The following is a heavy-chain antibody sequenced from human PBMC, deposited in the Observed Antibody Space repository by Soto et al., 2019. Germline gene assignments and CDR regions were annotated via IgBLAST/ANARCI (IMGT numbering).Heavy chain of an antibody. Sequence: EVQLVESGGGLVKPGGSLRLSCAASGFTFSSYSMNWVRQAPGKGLEWVSSISSSRSYIYYADSVKGRFTISRDNAKNSLYLQMNSLRAEDTAVYYCAREGQLVADYWGQGTLVTVSS. J-gene: IGHJ4*02. CDR3: AREGQLVADY. CDR1: GFTFSSYS. V-gene: IGHV3-21*01. D-gene: IGHD6-6*01. CDR2: ISSSRSYI.